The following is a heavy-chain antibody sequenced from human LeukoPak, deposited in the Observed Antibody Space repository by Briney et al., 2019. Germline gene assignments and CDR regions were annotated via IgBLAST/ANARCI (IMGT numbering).Heavy chain of an antibody. J-gene: IGHJ4*02. D-gene: IGHD2-2*01. V-gene: IGHV3-23*01. CDR1: GFTFTNYA. CDR3: AKDQGIVVVPAANFDY. CDR2: ISGDDTST. Sequence: GGSLRLSCAASGFTFTNYAMSWVRQAPGKGLEWVSVISGDDTSTNYADSVKGRFTISRDNSKNTLYLQMNSLRAEDTAVYYCAKDQGIVVVPAANFDYWGQGTLVTVSS.